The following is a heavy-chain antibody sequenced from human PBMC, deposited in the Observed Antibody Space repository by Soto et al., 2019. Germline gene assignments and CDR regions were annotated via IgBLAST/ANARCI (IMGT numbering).Heavy chain of an antibody. CDR2: LTYDGRNA. CDR3: GKGKGVTRSGVVYFDY. J-gene: IGHJ4*02. Sequence: QVQLVESGGGVVQPGTSLRLSCAASGFMFSSYGMFWVRQAPGKGLEWVAVLTYDGRNAYYGESVKGRFTISRDNSNNRLYLQMNNLRIDDTAVYYCGKGKGVTRSGVVYFDYWGLGTALTVSS. CDR1: GFMFSSYG. V-gene: IGHV3-30*18. D-gene: IGHD3-3*01.